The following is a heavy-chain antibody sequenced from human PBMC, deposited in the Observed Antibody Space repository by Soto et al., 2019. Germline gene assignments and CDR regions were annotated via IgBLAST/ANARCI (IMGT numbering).Heavy chain of an antibody. D-gene: IGHD1-1*01. V-gene: IGHV4-59*11. CDR1: GGSIGNQY. J-gene: IGHJ3*02. CDR2: ISYSGNT. CDR3: ARRDWNEAFDI. Sequence: LETLSLTCTVSGGSIGNQYWTWIRQRPGKGLEWIGHISYSGNTNYNPSLKSRVLISQDTSNNQFSLRLSSVTAADTAVYYCARRDWNEAFDIWGQGTMVTVSS.